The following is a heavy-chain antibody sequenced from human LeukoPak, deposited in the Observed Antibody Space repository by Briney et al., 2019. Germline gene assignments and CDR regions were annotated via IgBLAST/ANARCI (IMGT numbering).Heavy chain of an antibody. V-gene: IGHV1-69*05. CDR3: ATLNPYFDLWSGYEYYYYFMDV. J-gene: IGHJ6*03. Sequence: ASVKVSCKASGGTFSNYSISWVRQAPGQGLEWMGGIIPIFRTPNYAHKFQGRITISTDDPTTTAYMELSSLRSEDTAVYYCATLNPYFDLWSGYEYYYYFMDVWGRGTTVTVSS. CDR1: GGTFSNYS. D-gene: IGHD3-3*01. CDR2: IIPIFRTP.